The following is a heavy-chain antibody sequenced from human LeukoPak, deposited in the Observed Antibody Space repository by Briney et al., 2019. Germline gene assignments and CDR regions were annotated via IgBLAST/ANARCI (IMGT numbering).Heavy chain of an antibody. J-gene: IGHJ3*02. CDR1: GVTFSSYW. CDR2: ISYDGSKK. CDR3: ARGGRFGERAAFDI. V-gene: IGHV3-30-3*01. Sequence: GGSLRLSCAASGVTFSSYWMSWVRQAPGKGLEWVTVISYDGSKKYYADSVKGRFTISRDNSKNTLYLQMNSLRAEDTAVYYCARGGRFGERAAFDIWGQGTMVTVSS. D-gene: IGHD3-10*01.